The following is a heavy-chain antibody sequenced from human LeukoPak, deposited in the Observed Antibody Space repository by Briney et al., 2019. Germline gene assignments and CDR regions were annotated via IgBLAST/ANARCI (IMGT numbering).Heavy chain of an antibody. Sequence: SETLSLTCTVSGGSISSYYWSWIRQPPGKGLEWIGYIYYSGSTNYNPSLKSRVTTSVDTSKNQFSLKLSSVTAADTAVYYCARVFGSYCSSTSCYYNWFDPWGQGTLVTVSS. V-gene: IGHV4-59*01. CDR1: GGSISSYY. J-gene: IGHJ5*02. D-gene: IGHD2-2*01. CDR3: ARVFGSYCSSTSCYYNWFDP. CDR2: IYYSGST.